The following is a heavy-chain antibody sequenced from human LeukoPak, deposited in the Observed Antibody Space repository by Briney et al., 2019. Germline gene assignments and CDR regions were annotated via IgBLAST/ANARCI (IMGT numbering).Heavy chain of an antibody. Sequence: GGSLRLSCAASGYTVRSNFMSWARQAPGKGLEWVSVFYSGGNTYYSDSVKGRFTISRDNSKNTLYLQMNSLSTEDTAVYYCASHPSGSSQGPSYYYGMDVWGRGTTVTVSS. CDR2: FYSGGNT. D-gene: IGHD6-6*01. J-gene: IGHJ6*01. CDR1: GYTVRSNF. V-gene: IGHV3-66*04. CDR3: ASHPSGSSQGPSYYYGMDV.